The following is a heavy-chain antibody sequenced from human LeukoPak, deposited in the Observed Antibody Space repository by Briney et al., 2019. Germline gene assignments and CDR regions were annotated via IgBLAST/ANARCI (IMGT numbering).Heavy chain of an antibody. CDR2: ITYEGSDK. CDR1: GFTFSSFG. D-gene: IGHD2-15*01. V-gene: IGHV3-30*18. Sequence: GGSLRLSCAASGFTFSSFGIHWVRQAPGKGLEWVAVITYEGSDKYYADSVKCRFTISRDNSKNTLYLQMNSLRAEDTAVYYCAKDRTHCSGGSCYGMDVWGQGTTVTVSS. J-gene: IGHJ6*02. CDR3: AKDRTHCSGGSCYGMDV.